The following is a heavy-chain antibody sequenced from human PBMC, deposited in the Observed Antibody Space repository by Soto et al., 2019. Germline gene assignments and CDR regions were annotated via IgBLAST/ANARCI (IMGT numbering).Heavy chain of an antibody. CDR2: INHSGST. CDR3: ARRKSSSWTQEYYFDY. V-gene: IGHV4-34*01. Sequence: SETLSLTCAVYGGSFSGYYWSWIRQPPGKGLEWIGEINHSGSTNYNPSLKSRVTISVDTSKNQFSLKLSSVTAADTAVYYCARRKSSSWTQEYYFDYWGQGTLVTVSS. J-gene: IGHJ4*02. CDR1: GGSFSGYY. D-gene: IGHD6-13*01.